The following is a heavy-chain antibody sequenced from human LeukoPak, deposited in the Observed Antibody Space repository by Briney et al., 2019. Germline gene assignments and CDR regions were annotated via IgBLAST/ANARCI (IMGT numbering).Heavy chain of an antibody. CDR1: GFTVSRNY. D-gene: IGHD3-22*01. V-gene: IGHV3-66*01. CDR3: ARVVNNYESSGVFDY. J-gene: IGHJ4*02. Sequence: GSPPHSRAASGFTVSRNYTTWVRQAPGKGLEWVSVIYSGGSTYYADSVKGRFTISRDNSKNTLYLQMNRLRAEDTAVYYCARVVNNYESSGVFDYWGQRPLVTVSS. CDR2: IYSGGST.